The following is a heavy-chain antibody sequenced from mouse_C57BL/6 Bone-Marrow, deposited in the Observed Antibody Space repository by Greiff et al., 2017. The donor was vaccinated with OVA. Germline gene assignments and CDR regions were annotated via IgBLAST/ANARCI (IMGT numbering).Heavy chain of an antibody. Sequence: VKLQQSGAELARPGASVKLSCKASGYTFTSYGISWVKQSPGQGLEWIGVIYPRSGNTYYNEKFKGKATLTADKSSSTAYMELRSLTSEDSAVYFGARRCKGFFDYWDQGNTHTVSS. D-gene: IGHD1-3*01. V-gene: IGHV1-81*01. CDR3: ARRCKGFFDY. J-gene: IGHJ2*01. CDR1: GYTFTSYG. CDR2: IYPRSGNT.